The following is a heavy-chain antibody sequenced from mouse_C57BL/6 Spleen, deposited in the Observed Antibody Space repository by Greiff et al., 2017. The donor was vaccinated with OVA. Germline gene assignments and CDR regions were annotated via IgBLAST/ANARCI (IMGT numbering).Heavy chain of an antibody. CDR1: GYTFTSYW. D-gene: IGHD1-1*01. CDR2: IHPNSGST. V-gene: IGHV1-64*01. CDR3: ARRDYYGSSLYYFDY. Sequence: QVQLQQPGAELVKPGASVKLSCKASGYTFTSYWMHWVKQRPGQGLEWIGMIHPNSGSTNYNEKFKSKATLTVDKSSSTAYMQLSSLTSEDSAVYYCARRDYYGSSLYYFDYWGQGTTLTVSS. J-gene: IGHJ2*01.